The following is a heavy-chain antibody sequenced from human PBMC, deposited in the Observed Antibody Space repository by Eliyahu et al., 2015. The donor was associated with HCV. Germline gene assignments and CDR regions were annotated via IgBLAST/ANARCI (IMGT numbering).Heavy chain of an antibody. CDR3: AKVPSSGYSDAFDF. CDR1: GFTFXNYA. D-gene: IGHD3-22*01. J-gene: IGHJ3*01. CDR2: ISVSGGGT. V-gene: IGHV3-23*01. Sequence: EVQLLESGGGLVQPGGSLRLSXAASGFTFXNYAMSWVRQAPGKGLXWVSGISVSGGGTYYPDSVKGRFTISRDNSKNTLYLQMNTLRAEDTAVYYCAKVPSSGYSDAFDFWGQGTLVTVSS.